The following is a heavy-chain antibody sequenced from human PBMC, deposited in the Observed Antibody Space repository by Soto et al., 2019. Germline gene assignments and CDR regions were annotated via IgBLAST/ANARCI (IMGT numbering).Heavy chain of an antibody. Sequence: SETLSLPCPVSGGSISSSSYYWGWIHHHPGKGLEWIGSIYYSGSTYYNPSLKSRVTRPVDTSKIQFSLKLSSVTAADTAVYYWARHFVVYDFCAGMDVWGQGTTVTASS. CDR3: ARHFVVYDFCAGMDV. V-gene: IGHV4-39*01. D-gene: IGHD3-3*01. J-gene: IGHJ6*02. CDR2: IYYSGST. CDR1: GGSISSSSYY.